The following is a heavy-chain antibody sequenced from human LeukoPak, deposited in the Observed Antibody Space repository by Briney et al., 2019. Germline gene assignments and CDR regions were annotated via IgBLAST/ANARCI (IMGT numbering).Heavy chain of an antibody. CDR1: GGVIRTYY. D-gene: IGHD2-15*01. Sequence: SETLSLTCTVSGGVIRTYYWSWIRQPPGKGLEWMGYIYSSGRTNYNPSLKSRVTISVDTSKSQFSLRLTSVTAADTAVYYCARGYCSGGTCYVKPDYWGQGTLVTVSS. J-gene: IGHJ4*02. V-gene: IGHV4-59*01. CDR3: ARGYCSGGTCYVKPDY. CDR2: IYSSGRT.